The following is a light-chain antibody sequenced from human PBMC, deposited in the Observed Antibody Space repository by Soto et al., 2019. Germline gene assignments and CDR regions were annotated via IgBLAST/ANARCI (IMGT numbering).Light chain of an antibody. CDR2: GVS. Sequence: QSALTQPTSASGSPGQSVTISCTGTSGDVGAYNSVSWYQQHPGKAPKLMIYGVSTRPSGVPDRFSGSKSGNTASLTVSGLQAEDEADYYCSSYAGRNNPVVFGGGTKLTVL. CDR3: SSYAGRNNPVV. CDR1: SGDVGAYNS. J-gene: IGLJ2*01. V-gene: IGLV2-8*01.